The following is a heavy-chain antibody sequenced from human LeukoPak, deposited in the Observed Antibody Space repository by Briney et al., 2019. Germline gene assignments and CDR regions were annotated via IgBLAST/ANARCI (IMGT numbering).Heavy chain of an antibody. CDR3: ARVGRGWFGAYYYYYMDV. J-gene: IGHJ6*03. CDR1: GYSISSGYY. Sequence: NPSETLSLTCTVSGYSISSGYYWGWIRQPPGKGLEWIGNIYHSGRTYYNPSLKSRVTISVDTSKNQFSLKLSSVTAADTAVYYCARVGRGWFGAYYYYYMDVWGKGTTVTVSS. CDR2: IYHSGRT. V-gene: IGHV4-38-2*02. D-gene: IGHD3-10*01.